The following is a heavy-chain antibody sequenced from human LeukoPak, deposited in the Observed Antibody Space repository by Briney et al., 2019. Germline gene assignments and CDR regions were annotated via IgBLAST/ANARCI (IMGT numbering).Heavy chain of an antibody. Sequence: GGSLRLSCAASGFTFSSYWMSWVRQAPGKGLEWVANIKQDGSEKYYVDSVKGRFTISRDNAKNSLYLQMNSLRAEDTAVYYCARPYFDWLLYFDYWGQGTLVTVSS. CDR1: GFTFSSYW. J-gene: IGHJ4*02. CDR3: ARPYFDWLLYFDY. V-gene: IGHV3-7*01. D-gene: IGHD3-9*01. CDR2: IKQDGSEK.